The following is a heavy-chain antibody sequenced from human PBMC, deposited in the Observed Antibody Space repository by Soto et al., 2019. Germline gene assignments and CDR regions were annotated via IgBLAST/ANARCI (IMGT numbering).Heavy chain of an antibody. J-gene: IGHJ3*02. CDR2: ISAYNGNT. Sequence: ASGKVSCKASGYTFTSYGISWVRQAPGQGLEWMGWISAYNGNTNYAQKLQGRVTMTTDTSTSTAYMELRSLRSDDTAVYYCASIVVVPAATLHDAFDIWGQGTMVTVSS. D-gene: IGHD2-2*01. CDR3: ASIVVVPAATLHDAFDI. V-gene: IGHV1-18*01. CDR1: GYTFTSYG.